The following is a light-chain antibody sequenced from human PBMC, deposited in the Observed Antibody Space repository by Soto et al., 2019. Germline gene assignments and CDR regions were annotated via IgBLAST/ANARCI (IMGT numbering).Light chain of an antibody. Sequence: DIHLTQSQSFLSASVRDRVTVTCRASQGIATNLAWYQQKTGKAPKLLIYTASALQSGVSSRFSGSASGTAFTLTISSLQPEDFATYNCQQLKTDPRTFGQGTKVEI. CDR1: QGIATN. CDR3: QQLKTDPRT. J-gene: IGKJ1*01. CDR2: TAS. V-gene: IGKV1-9*01.